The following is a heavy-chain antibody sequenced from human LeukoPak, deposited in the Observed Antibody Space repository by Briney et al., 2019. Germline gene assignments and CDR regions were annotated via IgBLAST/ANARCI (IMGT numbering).Heavy chain of an antibody. D-gene: IGHD5-12*01. J-gene: IGHJ4*02. V-gene: IGHV4-34*01. CDR1: GGSFSGYY. CDR2: INHSGST. Sequence: SETLSLTCAVYGGSFSGYYWSWIRQPPGKGLEWIGEINHSGSTNYNPSLKSRVTISVDTSKNQFSLKLSSVTAADTAVYYCARGGNSGLTYWGQGTLVTVSS. CDR3: ARGGNSGLTY.